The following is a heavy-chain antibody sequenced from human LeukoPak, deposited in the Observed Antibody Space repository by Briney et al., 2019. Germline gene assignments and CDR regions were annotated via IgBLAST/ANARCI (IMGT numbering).Heavy chain of an antibody. CDR2: ISSDGGAK. CDR1: GFTFTSYS. D-gene: IGHD2-21*02. J-gene: IGHJ4*02. CDR3: AKEGCSGACSEDYFDN. V-gene: IGHV3-30*18. Sequence: GRSLRLSCAASGFTFTSYSIHWVRQTPGKGLERMTVISSDGGAKFYADSVKGRFTISRDNSKNTVYLQMNSLRAEDSAVYYCAKEGCSGACSEDYFDNWGQGTLVTVAS.